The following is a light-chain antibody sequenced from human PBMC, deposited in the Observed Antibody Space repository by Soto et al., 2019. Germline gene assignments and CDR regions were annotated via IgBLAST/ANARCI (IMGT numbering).Light chain of an antibody. Sequence: DIQMTQSPSSLSASVGDRVTITCRASQSISRYLNWYQQKPGKAPKLLIYAASSLQSGVPSRFSGSGSGTDFTLTITRLEPEDFAVYYCQQYDILPITFGLGTRLEIK. J-gene: IGKJ5*01. V-gene: IGKV1-39*01. CDR2: AAS. CDR3: QQYDILPIT. CDR1: QSISRY.